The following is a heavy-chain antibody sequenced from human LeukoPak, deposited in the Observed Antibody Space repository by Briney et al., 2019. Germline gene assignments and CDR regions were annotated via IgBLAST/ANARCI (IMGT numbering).Heavy chain of an antibody. D-gene: IGHD2-8*01. CDR1: GGSISSYY. J-gene: IGHJ3*02. Sequence: PSETLSLTCTVSGGSISSYYWSWIRQPPGKGLEWIGYIYYSGSTNYNPSLKSRVTISVDTSKNQFSLKLSSVTAADTAVYYCARDRGLIEAFDIGGQGTMVTVS. CDR2: IYYSGST. CDR3: ARDRGLIEAFDI. V-gene: IGHV4-59*01.